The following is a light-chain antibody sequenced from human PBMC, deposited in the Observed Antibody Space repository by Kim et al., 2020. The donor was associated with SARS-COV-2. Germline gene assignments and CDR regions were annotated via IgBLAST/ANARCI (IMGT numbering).Light chain of an antibody. CDR1: QNIRKD. Sequence: ASVGDRVPTTCRASQNIRKDLGWYQNQPGKAPKPLFYATSPLQSGAPSGYSGSGSETEFTLTISSLRREDFETYYCLEHNSFPPTFGGGTKEDIK. CDR2: ATS. CDR3: LEHNSFPPT. J-gene: IGKJ4*01. V-gene: IGKV1-17*01.